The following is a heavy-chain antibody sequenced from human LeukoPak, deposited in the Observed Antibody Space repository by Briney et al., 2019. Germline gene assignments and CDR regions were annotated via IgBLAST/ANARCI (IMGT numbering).Heavy chain of an antibody. D-gene: IGHD7-27*01. CDR3: AKEGGWGNLDY. J-gene: IGHJ4*02. V-gene: IGHV3-23*01. CDR1: GFTFSNAW. CDR2: ISGSGGST. Sequence: GGSLRLSCAASGFTFSNAWMSWVRQAPGKGLEWVSAISGSGGSTYYADSVKGRFTISRDNSKNTLYLQMNSLRAEDTAVYYCAKEGGWGNLDYWGQGTLVTVSS.